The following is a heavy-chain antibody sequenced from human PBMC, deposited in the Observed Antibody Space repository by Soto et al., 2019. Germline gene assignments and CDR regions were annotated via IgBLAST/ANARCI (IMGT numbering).Heavy chain of an antibody. CDR2: ISYDGSNK. CDR1: GFTFSSYA. J-gene: IGHJ3*02. Sequence: GGSLRLSCAASGFTFSSYAMHWARQAPGKGLEWVAVISYDGSNKYYADSVKGRFTISRDNSKNTLYLQMNSLRAEDTAVYYCARDGSRWFGELLSDAFDIWGQGTMVTVSS. V-gene: IGHV3-30-3*01. CDR3: ARDGSRWFGELLSDAFDI. D-gene: IGHD3-10*01.